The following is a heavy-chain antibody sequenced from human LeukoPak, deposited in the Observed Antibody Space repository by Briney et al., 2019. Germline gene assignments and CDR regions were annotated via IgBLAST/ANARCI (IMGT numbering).Heavy chain of an antibody. J-gene: IGHJ6*02. V-gene: IGHV1-2*02. D-gene: IGHD3-10*01. CDR3: ASCPSMLRGVAHHGMNV. CDR2: INPNSDDT. CDR1: GYSFTGYF. Sequence: AALTLSCTPSGYSFTGYFMHWVRQPPGQGLEWMGWINPNSDDTNYAQLFQGSVTFTRATSIHTAYMELRRLTSDATAVSHSASCPSMLRGVAHHGMNVWGQGPTVIVSS.